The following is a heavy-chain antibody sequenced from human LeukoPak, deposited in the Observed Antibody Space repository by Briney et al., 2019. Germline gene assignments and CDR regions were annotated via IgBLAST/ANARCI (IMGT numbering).Heavy chain of an antibody. Sequence: GGSLRLSCAASGFTFSSYSMNWVRQAPGKGLEWVSSISSSSYIYYAVSVKGRFTISRDNAKNSLYLQMNSLRAEDTAVYYCARVPWEWEPLSFDPWGQGTLVTVSS. J-gene: IGHJ5*02. V-gene: IGHV3-21*01. CDR2: ISSSSYI. CDR1: GFTFSSYS. D-gene: IGHD1-26*01. CDR3: ARVPWEWEPLSFDP.